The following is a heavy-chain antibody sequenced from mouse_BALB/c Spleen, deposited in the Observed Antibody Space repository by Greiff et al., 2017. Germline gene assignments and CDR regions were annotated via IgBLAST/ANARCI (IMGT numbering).Heavy chain of an antibody. Sequence: EVKLMESGAELVRSGASVKLSCTASGFNIKDYYMHWVKQRPEQGLEWIGWIDPENGDTEYAPKFQGKATMTADTSSNTAYLQLSSLTSEDTAVYYCNGRLYYFDYWGQGTTLTVSS. CDR3: NGRLYYFDY. CDR1: GFNIKDYY. D-gene: IGHD1-2*01. J-gene: IGHJ2*01. V-gene: IGHV14-4*02. CDR2: IDPENGDT.